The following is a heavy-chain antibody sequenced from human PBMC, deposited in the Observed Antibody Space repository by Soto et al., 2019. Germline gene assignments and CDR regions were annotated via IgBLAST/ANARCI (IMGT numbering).Heavy chain of an antibody. Sequence: EVQLLESGGGLVQPGGSLRLSCAASGFTFSNAWMSWVRQAPGKGLEWVGRIKSKTDGGTTDYAAPVKGRFTISRDDSKNTLYLQMNSLKTEDTAVYYCTTTDYVWGSYRSYFDYWGQGTLVTVSS. CDR2: IKSKTDGGTT. D-gene: IGHD3-16*02. CDR1: GFTFSNAW. CDR3: TTTDYVWGSYRSYFDY. J-gene: IGHJ4*02. V-gene: IGHV3-15*01.